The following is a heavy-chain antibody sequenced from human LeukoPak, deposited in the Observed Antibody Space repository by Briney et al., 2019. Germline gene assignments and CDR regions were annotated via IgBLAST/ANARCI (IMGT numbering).Heavy chain of an antibody. CDR1: GFTFSSYG. CDR3: AKDDPYSSASY. J-gene: IGHJ4*02. D-gene: IGHD6-25*01. V-gene: IGHV3-30*18. Sequence: PGRSLRLSCAASGFTFSSYGMYWVRQAPGKGLEWVAVISYDGSNKYYADSVKGRFTISRDNSKNTLYLQMNSLRAEDTAVYYCAKDDPYSSASYWGQGTLVTVSS. CDR2: ISYDGSNK.